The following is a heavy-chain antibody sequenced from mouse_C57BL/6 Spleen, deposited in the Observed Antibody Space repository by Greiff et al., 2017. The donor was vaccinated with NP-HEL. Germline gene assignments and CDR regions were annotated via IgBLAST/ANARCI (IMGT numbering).Heavy chain of an antibody. D-gene: IGHD3-3*01. V-gene: IGHV1-52*01. Sequence: QVQLQQPGAELVRPGSSVKLSCKASGYTFTSYWMHWVKQRPIQGLEWIGNIDPSDSETHYNQKFKDKATLTVDKSSSTAYMQLSSLTSEDAAGSGCARGAVGWYFDVWGTETTVTVSS. CDR1: GYTFTSYW. J-gene: IGHJ1*03. CDR3: ARGAVGWYFDV. CDR2: IDPSDSET.